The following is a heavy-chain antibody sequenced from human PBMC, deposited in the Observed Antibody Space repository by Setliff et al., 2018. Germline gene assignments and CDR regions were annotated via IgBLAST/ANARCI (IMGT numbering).Heavy chain of an antibody. J-gene: IGHJ5*02. Sequence: PSETLSLTCTVSGGSISSHYWSWIRQPPGKGLEWIGYIYYSGSTNYNPSLKSRVTISVDTSKNQFSLKLSSVTAADTVVYYCARMYYDFWSGYFYETNWFDPWGQGTLVTVSS. D-gene: IGHD3-3*01. CDR1: GGSISSHY. CDR2: IYYSGST. CDR3: ARMYYDFWSGYFYETNWFDP. V-gene: IGHV4-59*11.